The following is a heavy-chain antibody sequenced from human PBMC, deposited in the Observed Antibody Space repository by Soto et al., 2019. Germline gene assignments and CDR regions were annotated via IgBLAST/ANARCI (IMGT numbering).Heavy chain of an antibody. CDR3: ARGVATVTTRRANWFDP. Sequence: KSSETLSLTCAVSGYSTSSGYYLVWIRQPPGKVLEWIGSIYHSGSTYYNPSLKSRVTISVDTSKNQFSLKLSSVTAADTAVYYCARGVATVTTRRANWFDPWGQGTLVTVSS. CDR2: IYHSGST. D-gene: IGHD4-17*01. V-gene: IGHV4-38-2*01. J-gene: IGHJ5*02. CDR1: GYSTSSGYY.